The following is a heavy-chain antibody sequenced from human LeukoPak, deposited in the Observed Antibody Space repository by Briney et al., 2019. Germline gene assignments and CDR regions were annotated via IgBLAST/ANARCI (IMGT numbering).Heavy chain of an antibody. Sequence: GGSLRLSCAASGFTFSSYAMSWVRQAPGKGLEWVSAISGSGGSTYYADSVEGRFTISRDNSKNTLYLQMNSLRAEDTAVYYCANDAAHSSGYLYYFDYWGQGTLVTVSS. J-gene: IGHJ4*02. CDR1: GFTFSSYA. D-gene: IGHD3-22*01. CDR3: ANDAAHSSGYLYYFDY. V-gene: IGHV3-23*01. CDR2: ISGSGGST.